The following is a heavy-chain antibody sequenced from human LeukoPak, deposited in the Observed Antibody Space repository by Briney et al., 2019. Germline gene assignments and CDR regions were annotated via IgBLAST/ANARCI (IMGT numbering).Heavy chain of an antibody. V-gene: IGHV3-21*01. CDR2: ISSSGDYI. CDR3: ARVLYFDWLDAY. Sequence: TGGSLRLSCAASGLTFSSYSMNWVRQAPGKGLEWVSSISSSGDYIYYADSVKGRFTISRDNAKSSLFLQMNSLRAEDTAMYYCARVLYFDWLDAYWGQGTLVTVSS. CDR1: GLTFSSYS. D-gene: IGHD3-9*01. J-gene: IGHJ4*02.